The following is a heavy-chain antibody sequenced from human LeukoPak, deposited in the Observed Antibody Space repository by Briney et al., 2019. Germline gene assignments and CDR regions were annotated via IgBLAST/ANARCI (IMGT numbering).Heavy chain of an antibody. CDR1: GGSISSSSYY. CDR3: ARARPPITMVRGNYFDY. J-gene: IGHJ4*02. CDR2: IYYSGST. Sequence: PSETLSLTCTVSGGSISSSSYYWGWIRQPPGKGLEWIGSIYYSGSTYYNPSLKSRVTISVDTSKNQFSLKLSSVTAADTAVYYCARARPPITMVRGNYFDYWGQGTLVTVSS. D-gene: IGHD3-10*01. V-gene: IGHV4-39*07.